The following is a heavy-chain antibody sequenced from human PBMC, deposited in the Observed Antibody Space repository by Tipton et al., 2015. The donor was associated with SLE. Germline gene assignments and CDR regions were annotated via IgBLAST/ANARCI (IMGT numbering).Heavy chain of an antibody. Sequence: TLSLTCTVSGGSISISCYYLGWIRQPPGKGLEWIGGIYYRGSTYYNPSLKSRVTISVDKSKNHFSLKLSSVTAADTAVYHCARGRTYYDILTGSEAFDIGGQGTMVTVSS. V-gene: IGHV4-39*07. J-gene: IGHJ3*02. CDR2: IYYRGST. D-gene: IGHD3-9*01. CDR3: ARGRTYYDILTGSEAFDI. CDR1: GGSISISCYY.